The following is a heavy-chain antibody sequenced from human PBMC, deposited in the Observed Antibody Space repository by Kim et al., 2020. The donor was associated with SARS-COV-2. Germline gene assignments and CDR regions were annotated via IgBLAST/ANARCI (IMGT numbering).Heavy chain of an antibody. V-gene: IGHV1-2*02. CDR2: IDPDSGGT. D-gene: IGHD3-16*01. J-gene: IGHJ6*02. CDR1: GYISPADY. CDR3: ARDDGITYRSGMDL. Sequence: ASVKVSCKASGYISPADYIHWVRQAPGQGLEWMGWIDPDSGGTNYAQKFQGRIILTRDTSISAAYMELSSLTSDDTAVYYCARDDGITYRSGMDLWGQGTTVTVSS.